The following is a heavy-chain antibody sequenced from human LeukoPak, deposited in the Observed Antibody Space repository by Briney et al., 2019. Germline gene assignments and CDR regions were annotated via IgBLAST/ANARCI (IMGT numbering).Heavy chain of an antibody. CDR3: ARDVRGAATPLPLDWFDP. CDR2: IKEDGSEK. CDR1: ELTFSSYW. V-gene: IGHV3-7*01. Sequence: PGGSLRLSCAASELTFSSYWMSWVRQAPGKGLEWVAIIKEDGSEKYYVDSVKGRFTISRDNAKNSLYLQMNSLRAEDTAVYHCARDVRGAATPLPLDWFDPWGQGTLVTVSS. D-gene: IGHD2-15*01. J-gene: IGHJ5*02.